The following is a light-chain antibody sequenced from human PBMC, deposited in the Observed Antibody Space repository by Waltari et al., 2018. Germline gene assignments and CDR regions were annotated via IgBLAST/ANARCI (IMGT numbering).Light chain of an antibody. Sequence: QAGLAQTPSVSKPLRQTATPTCPGDKDNVGNQGAVWLQQHQGHPPKLLSFRNNNRPSGISERFSASRSENTASLTITGLQPEDEADYYCSAWDTSLNAALFGGGTRLTVL. V-gene: IGLV10-54*04. CDR2: RNN. CDR3: SAWDTSLNAAL. CDR1: KDNVGNQG. J-gene: IGLJ2*01.